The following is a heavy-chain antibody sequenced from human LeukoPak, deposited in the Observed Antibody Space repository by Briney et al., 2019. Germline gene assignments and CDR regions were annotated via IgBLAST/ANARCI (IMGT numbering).Heavy chain of an antibody. D-gene: IGHD2-15*01. J-gene: IGHJ3*02. CDR1: GFAFSSYG. CDR2: ILYDGSNK. CDR3: VAPSWGGSYSDAFDI. Sequence: GRSLRLSCAASGFAFSSYGMHWVRQAPGKGLEWVAVILYDGSNKYYADSVKGRFTISRDNSKNTLYLQMNSLRAEDTAVYYCVAPSWGGSYSDAFDIWGHGTMVTVSS. V-gene: IGHV3-30*03.